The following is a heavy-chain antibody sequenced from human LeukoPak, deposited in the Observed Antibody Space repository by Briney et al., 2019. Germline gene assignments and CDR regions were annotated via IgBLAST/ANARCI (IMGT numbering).Heavy chain of an antibody. Sequence: SETLSLTCTVSGGSISSYYWSWIRQPPGKGLEWIGYIYYSGSTNYNPSPKSRVTISVDTSKNQFSLKLSSVTAADTAVYYCARGSYPTALDYWGQGTLVTVSS. V-gene: IGHV4-59*01. CDR1: GGSISSYY. CDR2: IYYSGST. CDR3: ARGSYPTALDY. D-gene: IGHD3-16*02. J-gene: IGHJ4*02.